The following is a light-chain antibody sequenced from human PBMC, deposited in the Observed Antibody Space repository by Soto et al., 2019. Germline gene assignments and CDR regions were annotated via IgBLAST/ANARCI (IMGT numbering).Light chain of an antibody. CDR3: QQLSRYPLT. CDR1: QALSNY. J-gene: IGKJ4*01. CDR2: SAS. V-gene: IGKV1-9*01. Sequence: DIQLTKSPSFLSASVGDTVTITCRASQALSNYLAWYQQRPGKPPDLLIYSASTLQSGVPSRFGGSGSETEFSLTIRALQPEDFATYYCQQLSRYPLTFGGGTKV.